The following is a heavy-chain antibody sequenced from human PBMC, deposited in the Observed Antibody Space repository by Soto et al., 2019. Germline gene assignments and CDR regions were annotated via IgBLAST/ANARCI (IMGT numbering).Heavy chain of an antibody. CDR2: IRGTGGET. CDR1: GFTFRNFV. V-gene: IGHV3-23*01. J-gene: IGHJ4*02. D-gene: IGHD2-21*01. Sequence: EVQLLESGGGMVQPGGSLRVSCAASGFTFRNFVMSWVRQAPGKGLEWVSAIRGTGGETFYADSVKGRFIISRDNSKNTLYLQMNSLRDEDTALYFCAQDRGWGVVSPSHDYWGQGTLVTVSS. CDR3: AQDRGWGVVSPSHDY.